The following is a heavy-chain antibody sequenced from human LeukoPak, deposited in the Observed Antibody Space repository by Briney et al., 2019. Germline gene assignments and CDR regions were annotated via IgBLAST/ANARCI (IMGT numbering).Heavy chain of an antibody. CDR2: ILQSGST. J-gene: IGHJ4*01. CDR1: DYPISSGYY. V-gene: IGHV4-38-2*02. CDR3: VRARLERRISAFDS. Sequence: PSETLSLTCTVSDYPISSGYYWGWIRQPPGKGLEWIGIILQSGSTYYNPSLKSRATISVDTSKNQFSLRLSSVTAADTAVYYCVRARLERRISAFDSWGQGTLVTVSS. D-gene: IGHD1-1*01.